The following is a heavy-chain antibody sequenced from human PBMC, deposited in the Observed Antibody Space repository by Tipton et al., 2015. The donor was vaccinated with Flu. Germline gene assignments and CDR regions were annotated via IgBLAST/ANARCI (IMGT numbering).Heavy chain of an antibody. Sequence: VQLVQSGAEVKKPGESLKISCKGSGYSFTSCWIGWVRQMPGNGLEWMGLIYPGDSNTRYSPSFQGQVTISADKSISTAYMQWSSLKASDTAMYYCVRLADGGNEPGDYWGQGTLVTVSS. CDR2: IYPGDSNT. J-gene: IGHJ4*02. CDR3: VRLADGGNEPGDY. CDR1: GYSFTSCW. D-gene: IGHD4-23*01. V-gene: IGHV5-51*03.